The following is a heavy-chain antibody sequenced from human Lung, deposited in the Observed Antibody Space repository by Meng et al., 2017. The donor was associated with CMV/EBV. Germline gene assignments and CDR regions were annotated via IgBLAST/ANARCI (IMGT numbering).Heavy chain of an antibody. J-gene: IGHJ4*02. CDR1: RYTFTTYG. CDR3: ARDSKAADY. D-gene: IGHD6-25*01. Sequence: QVQVVQFGSALKKPGASVRISCKASRYTFTTYGMNWVRQAPGQGLEWMGWINTNTGKPTYAQGLTGRFVFSLDTSVSTAYLQISSLKAEDTAVYYCARDSKAADYWGQGTLVTVSP. V-gene: IGHV7-4-1*02. CDR2: INTNTGKP.